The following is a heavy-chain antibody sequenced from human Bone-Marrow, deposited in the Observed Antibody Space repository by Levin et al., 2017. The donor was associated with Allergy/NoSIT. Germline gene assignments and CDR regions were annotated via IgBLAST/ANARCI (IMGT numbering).Heavy chain of an antibody. CDR1: GFTVSGIY. CDR3: EAWAAPFDY. D-gene: IGHD1-26*01. CDR2: IHSGGGT. Sequence: LSLTCAASGFTVSGIYMTWVRQAPGKGLEWVAVIHSGGGTYYADSVKGRFTISRDNSKNTLYLQMNSLRAEDTAVYYCEAWAAPFDYWGQGNLVTVSS. V-gene: IGHV3-66*01. J-gene: IGHJ4*02.